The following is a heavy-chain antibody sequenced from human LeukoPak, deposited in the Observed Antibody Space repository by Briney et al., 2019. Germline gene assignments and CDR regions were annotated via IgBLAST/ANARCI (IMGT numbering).Heavy chain of an antibody. Sequence: GGSLRLSCAASGFTFSTYAMSWVRQAPGKGLQWVSSITSRGESTWYVDSVKGRFTITRDNSENTLYLQMHSLRAEDTAVYYCARDRPNYYGSDGHYYRRDGDYWGRGTLVSVSS. CDR2: ITSRGEST. CDR1: GFTFSTYA. CDR3: ARDRPNYYGSDGHYYRRDGDY. V-gene: IGHV3-23*01. J-gene: IGHJ4*02. D-gene: IGHD3-22*01.